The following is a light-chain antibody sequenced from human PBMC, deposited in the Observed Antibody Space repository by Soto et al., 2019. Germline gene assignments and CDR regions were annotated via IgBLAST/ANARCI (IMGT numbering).Light chain of an antibody. Sequence: DIVMTQSPDSLAVSLGVRATITCKSSRSVLYHSDKRNYLAWYQQKPGQPPKLLLYWASPRESVVPARFTGSGSGTDFTLTINILQAEDVAFYFCQQYYEPRHTFGQGTKLEL. V-gene: IGKV4-1*01. CDR3: QQYYEPRHT. J-gene: IGKJ2*01. CDR2: WAS. CDR1: RSVLYHSDKRNY.